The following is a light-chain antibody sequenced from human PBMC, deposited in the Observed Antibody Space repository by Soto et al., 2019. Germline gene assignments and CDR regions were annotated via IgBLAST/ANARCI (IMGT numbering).Light chain of an antibody. CDR2: KAS. J-gene: IGKJ4*01. V-gene: IGKV1-5*03. CDR3: QQSNSYSVT. CDR1: QSISTW. Sequence: DIQMTQSPSTLSASVGDRVTITCRASQSISTWLAWYQQKPGKAPKLLISKASSLESGVPSRFSGSGSGTEFTLTISSLQPDDFATYYCQQSNSYSVTFGGGTKVQIK.